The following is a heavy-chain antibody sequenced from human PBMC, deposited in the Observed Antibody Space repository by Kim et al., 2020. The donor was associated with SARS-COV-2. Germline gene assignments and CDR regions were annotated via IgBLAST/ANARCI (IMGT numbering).Heavy chain of an antibody. CDR1: GFTFSNYY. J-gene: IGHJ2*01. D-gene: IGHD6-25*01. CDR3: ARDRIAAAGSASAPTRFPLVYPQKTPSH. V-gene: IGHV3-11*06. Sequence: GGSLRLSCAASGFTFSNYYMSWIRQAPGKGLEWVSYIISSSSYKNYADSVKGRFTISRDNAKNTLYLQMNSLRAEDTAVYYCARDRIAAAGSASAPTRFPLVYPQKTPSHRGR. CDR2: IISSSSYK.